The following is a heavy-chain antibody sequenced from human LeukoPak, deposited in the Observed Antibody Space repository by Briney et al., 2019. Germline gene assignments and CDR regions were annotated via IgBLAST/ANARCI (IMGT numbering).Heavy chain of an antibody. J-gene: IGHJ3*02. V-gene: IGHV7-4-1*02. CDR2: INTNTGNP. Sequence: ASVKVSCKASGYTFTSYAMNWVRQAPGQGLEWMGWINTNTGNPTYAQGFTGRFVFSLDTSVSTAYLQISSLKAEDTAVYYCARDLAVAGNSDAFDIWGQGTMVTVSP. CDR1: GYTFTSYA. CDR3: ARDLAVAGNSDAFDI. D-gene: IGHD6-19*01.